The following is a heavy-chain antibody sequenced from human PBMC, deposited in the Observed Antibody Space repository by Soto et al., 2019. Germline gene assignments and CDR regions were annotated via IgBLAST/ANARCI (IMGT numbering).Heavy chain of an antibody. CDR3: AREGDSGRSGYPESGMDV. D-gene: IGHD3-22*01. Sequence: QVQLQESGPGLVKPSQTLSLTCTVSGGSISSGDYYWSWIRQPPGKGLEWIGYIYYSGSTYYNPSLKSRVTISVDTSKNQFSLKLSSVTAADTAVYYCAREGDSGRSGYPESGMDVWGQGTTVTVSS. CDR2: IYYSGST. J-gene: IGHJ6*02. V-gene: IGHV4-30-4*01. CDR1: GGSISSGDYY.